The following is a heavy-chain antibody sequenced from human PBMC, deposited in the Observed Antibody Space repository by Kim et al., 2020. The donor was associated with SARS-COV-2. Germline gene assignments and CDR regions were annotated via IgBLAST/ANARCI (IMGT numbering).Heavy chain of an antibody. J-gene: IGHJ4*02. CDR2: IDCGNGNT. CDR3: LGGFYFFY. CDR1: GHFFTRDS. D-gene: IGHD3-22*01. V-gene: IGHV1-3*01. Sequence: ASVKVSCKTSGHFFTRDSIHWVRQAPGQGLEWMGGIDCGNGNTIYSQKFQGRVTFTTDTSASTAYMELSFLISEDSAVYYCLGGFYFFYSAQGTLFTVSS.